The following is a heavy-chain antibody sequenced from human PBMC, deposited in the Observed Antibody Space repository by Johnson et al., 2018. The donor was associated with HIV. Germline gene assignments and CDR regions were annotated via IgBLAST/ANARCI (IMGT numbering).Heavy chain of an antibody. J-gene: IGHJ3*02. CDR1: GFIFSSYD. V-gene: IGHV3-13*01. CDR3: ARDMGEMATPIRGLDAFDI. Sequence: VQLVESGGGLVQPGGSLRLSCAASGFIFSSYDMHWVRQATGRGLEWVSGIGTTGDRYYPGSVKGRFTISRDNSKNTLYLQMNSLRAEDTDVYYCARDMGEMATPIRGLDAFDIWGQGTMVTVSS. CDR2: IGTTGDR. D-gene: IGHD5-24*01.